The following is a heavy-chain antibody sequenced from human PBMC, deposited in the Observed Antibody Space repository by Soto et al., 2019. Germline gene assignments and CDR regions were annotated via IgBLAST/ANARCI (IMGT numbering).Heavy chain of an antibody. J-gene: IGHJ4*02. Sequence: SATLSLTCAFSGGSISSSNWWSWVRQPPGKGLEWIGEIYHSGSTNYNPSLKSRVTISVDKSKNQFSLKLSSVTAADTAVYYCARASGDYYDSSGSPGLFDYWGQGTLVTVS. CDR1: GGSISSSNW. CDR3: ARASGDYYDSSGSPGLFDY. V-gene: IGHV4-4*02. CDR2: IYHSGST. D-gene: IGHD3-22*01.